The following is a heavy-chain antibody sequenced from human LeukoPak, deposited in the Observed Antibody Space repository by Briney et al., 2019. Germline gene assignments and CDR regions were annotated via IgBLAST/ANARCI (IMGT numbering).Heavy chain of an antibody. CDR1: GFTFSGSA. CDR2: IRSKANSYAT. Sequence: GGSLTLSCAASGFTFSGSAMHWVRQASGKGLEWVGRIRSKANSYATAYAAAVKGRFTISRDDSKNTAYLQMNSLKTEDTAVYYCTTLKVEYSSSWYAPSDYWGQGTLVTVSS. V-gene: IGHV3-73*01. D-gene: IGHD6-13*01. CDR3: TTLKVEYSSSWYAPSDY. J-gene: IGHJ4*02.